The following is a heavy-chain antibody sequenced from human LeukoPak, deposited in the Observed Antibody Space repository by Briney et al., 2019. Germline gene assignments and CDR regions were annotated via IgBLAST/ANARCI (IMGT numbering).Heavy chain of an antibody. V-gene: IGHV3-30*18. Sequence: GRSLRLSCAASGFTFSSYDMHWVRQAPGKGLEWVTVISYDGSNKYYGDSVKGRFTISRDNSKNTLYLKMNSLRAEDTAVYYCAKEGSNGDFDYWGQGTLVTVSS. CDR1: GFTFSSYD. CDR2: ISYDGSNK. D-gene: IGHD1-26*01. CDR3: AKEGSNGDFDY. J-gene: IGHJ4*02.